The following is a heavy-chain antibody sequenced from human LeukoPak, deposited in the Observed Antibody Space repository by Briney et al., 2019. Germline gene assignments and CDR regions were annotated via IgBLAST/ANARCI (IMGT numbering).Heavy chain of an antibody. CDR2: IWYDGSNK. Sequence: GGSLRLSCSASRFTFSNHGMHWVRQAPGKGLEWVAVIWYDGSNKYYADSVKGRFTISRDNSKNTLYLQMNSLRAEDTAVYYCARPITMVRGVNNYYGMDVWGQGTTVTVSS. CDR3: ARPITMVRGVNNYYGMDV. CDR1: RFTFSNHG. V-gene: IGHV3-33*01. J-gene: IGHJ6*02. D-gene: IGHD3-10*01.